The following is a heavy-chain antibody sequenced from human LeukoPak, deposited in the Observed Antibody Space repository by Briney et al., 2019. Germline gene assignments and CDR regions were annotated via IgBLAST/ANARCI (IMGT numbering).Heavy chain of an antibody. J-gene: IGHJ4*02. CDR3: ARDGSSVGYSDYDYFFDY. V-gene: IGHV1-2*02. Sequence: ASVKVSCKASGYTFTGYYMHWVRQAPGQGLEWMGWINPNSGGTNYAQKFQGRVTMTRDTSISTAYMELSSLRSEDTAVYYCARDGSSVGYSDYDYFFDYWGQGTLVTVSS. D-gene: IGHD5-12*01. CDR2: INPNSGGT. CDR1: GYTFTGYY.